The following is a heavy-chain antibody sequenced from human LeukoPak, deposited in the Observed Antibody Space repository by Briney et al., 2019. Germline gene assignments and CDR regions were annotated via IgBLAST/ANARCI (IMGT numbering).Heavy chain of an antibody. CDR1: GGSLSSYA. CDR2: SIPIFGTA. CDR3: ATTTVVTSYYYYMDV. D-gene: IGHD4-23*01. V-gene: IGHV1-69*05. J-gene: IGHJ6*03. Sequence: SVQVSCKASGGSLSSYAISWVRQAPGQGLEWMGGSIPIFGTANYAQKFQGRVTITTDESTSTAYMELSSLRSEDTAVYYCATTTVVTSYYYYMDVWGKGTTVTVSS.